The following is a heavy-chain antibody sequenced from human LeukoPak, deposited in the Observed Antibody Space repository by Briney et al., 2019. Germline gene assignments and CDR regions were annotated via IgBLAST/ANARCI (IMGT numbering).Heavy chain of an antibody. D-gene: IGHD3-10*01. V-gene: IGHV3-74*01. J-gene: IGHJ4*02. CDR3: ARGARGSGTASDY. CDR2: INSDGSST. Sequence: PGGSLRLSCAASGFTFSSYWVHWVHQAPGKGLVWVSRINSDGSSTNYADSVKGRFTISRDNAKNTLHLQMNSLRAEDTAVYYCARGARGSGTASDYWGQGTLVTVSS. CDR1: GFTFSSYW.